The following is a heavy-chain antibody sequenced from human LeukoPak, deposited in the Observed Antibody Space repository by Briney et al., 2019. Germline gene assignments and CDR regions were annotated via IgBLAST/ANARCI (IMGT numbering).Heavy chain of an antibody. CDR3: ARVAQGVGAAGFDY. CDR1: GYTFTSYG. V-gene: IGHV1-18*01. D-gene: IGHD1-26*01. Sequence: ASVKVSCKASGYTFTSYGISWVRQAPGQGLEWMGWISAYNGNTNYAQKLQGRVTMTTDTSTSIAYMELRSLRSDDTAVYYCARVAQGVGAAGFDYWGQGTLVTVSS. CDR2: ISAYNGNT. J-gene: IGHJ4*02.